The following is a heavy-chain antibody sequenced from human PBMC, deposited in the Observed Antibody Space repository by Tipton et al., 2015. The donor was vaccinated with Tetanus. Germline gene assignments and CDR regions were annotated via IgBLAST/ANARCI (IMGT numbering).Heavy chain of an antibody. Sequence: TLSLTCTVSGDSISSRNSYWGWIRQSPGRGLEWIGTIHFGGDAAYNPSLRSRVTISVNTSRNHVSLKMTSVTAADTALYYCSSGSGTAISEDWGQGTLVTVSS. J-gene: IGHJ4*02. CDR1: GDSISSRNSY. CDR2: IHFGGDA. V-gene: IGHV4-39*02. D-gene: IGHD1-7*01. CDR3: SSGSGTAISED.